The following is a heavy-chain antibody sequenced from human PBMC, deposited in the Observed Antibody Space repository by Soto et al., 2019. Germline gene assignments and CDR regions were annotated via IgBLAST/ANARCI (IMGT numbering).Heavy chain of an antibody. CDR3: AGGVGVVPSDY. CDR2: MNPNSGNT. CDR1: GYTFTSYD. Sequence: QVQLVQSGAEVKKPGASVKVSCKASGYTFTSYDINWVRQATGQGLEWMGWMNPNSGNTGYAQKFKGRVTMTRNTPIRTAYREMSSLRSDDTAVYYGAGGVGVVPSDYWGRGPQFTVAS. V-gene: IGHV1-8*01. D-gene: IGHD2-21*01. J-gene: IGHJ4*02.